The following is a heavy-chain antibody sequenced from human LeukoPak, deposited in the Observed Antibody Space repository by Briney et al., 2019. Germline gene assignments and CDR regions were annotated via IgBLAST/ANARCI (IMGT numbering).Heavy chain of an antibody. D-gene: IGHD3-16*02. CDR3: ANQRASLDY. V-gene: IGHV3-7*02. Sequence: GGSLRLSCGPSAFTFRNSGVRGVRRAPGKGVECVANINQDGSGKNCVASVKGRFTISRDNAKTSLYLQMNTLRAEDTAVYYCANQRASLDYWGQGTLVTVPS. CDR1: AFTFRNSG. J-gene: IGHJ4*02. CDR2: INQDGSGK.